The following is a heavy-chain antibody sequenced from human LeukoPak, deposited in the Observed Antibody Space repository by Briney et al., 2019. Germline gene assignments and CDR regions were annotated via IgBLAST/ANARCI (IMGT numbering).Heavy chain of an antibody. J-gene: IGHJ4*02. CDR1: GFTFSSFA. CDR3: AKDSPPDDDYGDYFYFDY. V-gene: IGHV3-23*01. Sequence: GGSLRLSCAASGFTFSSFAMSWVRQAPGKGLEWVSSIRGSGDSTYYADSVKGRFTISRDNSKNTLYLQMNSLRAEDTAVYYCAKDSPPDDDYGDYFYFDYWGQGTLVTVSS. CDR2: IRGSGDST. D-gene: IGHD4-17*01.